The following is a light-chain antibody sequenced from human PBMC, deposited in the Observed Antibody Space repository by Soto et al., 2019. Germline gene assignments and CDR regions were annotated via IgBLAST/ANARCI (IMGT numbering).Light chain of an antibody. CDR3: QHRGNWPLT. V-gene: IGKV3D-20*02. CDR2: DAS. J-gene: IGKJ4*01. Sequence: VMTQSPATLSVSRGERATLSCRVSQSFSSSYLAWYQQKPGQAPRLLIYDASTRATGIPARFSGSGSGTDFTLTISSLEPEDFAVYYCQHRGNWPLTFGGGTKVDIK. CDR1: QSFSSSY.